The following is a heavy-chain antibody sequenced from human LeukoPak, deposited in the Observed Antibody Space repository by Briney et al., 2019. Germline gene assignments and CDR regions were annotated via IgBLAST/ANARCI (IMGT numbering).Heavy chain of an antibody. J-gene: IGHJ4*02. CDR2: IKQDRSEK. D-gene: IGHD6-19*01. CDR1: GFTFSSYW. CDR3: ARERYSSGWPPQGRFDY. Sequence: GGSLRLSCAASGFTFSSYWMSWVRQAPGKGLEWVANIKQDRSEKYYVDSVKGRFTISRDNAKNSLYLQMNSLRAEDTAVYYCARERYSSGWPPQGRFDYWGQGTLVTVSS. V-gene: IGHV3-7*01.